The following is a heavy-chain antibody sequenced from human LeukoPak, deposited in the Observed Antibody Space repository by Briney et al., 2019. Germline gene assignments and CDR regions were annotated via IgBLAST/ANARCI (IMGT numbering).Heavy chain of an antibody. CDR3: ARDDPNTIFGVAASTHWFDP. J-gene: IGHJ5*02. CDR2: INSDGSST. CDR1: GFTFSSYW. D-gene: IGHD3-3*01. Sequence: GGSLRLSCAASGFTFSSYWMHWVRQAPGKGLVWVSRINSDGSSTSYADSVKGRFTISRDNAKNTLYLRMNSLRAEDTAVYYCARDDPNTIFGVAASTHWFDPWGQGTLVTVSS. V-gene: IGHV3-74*01.